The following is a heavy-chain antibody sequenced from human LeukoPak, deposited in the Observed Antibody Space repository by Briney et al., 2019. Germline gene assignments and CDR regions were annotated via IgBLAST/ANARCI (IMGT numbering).Heavy chain of an antibody. Sequence: SETLSLTCAVYGGSFSGYYWSWIRQPPGKGLEWIGEINHSGSTNYNPSLKSRVTISVDTSKNQFSLKLSSVTAADTAVYYCARRQLRYFDWLLSAGSFDYWGQGTLVTVSS. CDR3: ARRQLRYFDWLLSAGSFDY. CDR2: INHSGST. J-gene: IGHJ4*02. D-gene: IGHD3-9*01. V-gene: IGHV4-34*01. CDR1: GGSFSGYY.